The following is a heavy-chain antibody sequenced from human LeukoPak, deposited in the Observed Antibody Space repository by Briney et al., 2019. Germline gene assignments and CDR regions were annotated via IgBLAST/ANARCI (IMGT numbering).Heavy chain of an antibody. CDR2: INHSGST. V-gene: IGHV4-34*01. CDR1: GGSFSGYY. Sequence: SETLSLTCAVYGGSFSGYYWSWIRQPLGKGLEWIGEINHSGSTNYNPPLKSRVTISVDTSKNQFSLKLSSVTAADTAVYYCARVGTLVATIGGYYYYGMDVWGQGTTVTVSS. CDR3: ARVGTLVATIGGYYYYGMDV. J-gene: IGHJ6*02. D-gene: IGHD5-12*01.